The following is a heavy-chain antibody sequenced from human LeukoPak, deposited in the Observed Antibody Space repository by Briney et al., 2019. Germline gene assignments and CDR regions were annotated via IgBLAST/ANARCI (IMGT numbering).Heavy chain of an antibody. D-gene: IGHD2-2*01. CDR2: IKQDGSEK. CDR1: GFNFGIYW. V-gene: IGHV3-7*01. Sequence: PGGSLRLSCAASGFNFGIYWLSWVRQAPGRGLEWVANIKQDGSEKDYVDSVKGRFSISRDDSKNTVYMQMNSLRAEDTAVYYCARANWYCSSTSCYASYYYYGMDVWGQGTTVTVSS. CDR3: ARANWYCSSTSCYASYYYYGMDV. J-gene: IGHJ6*02.